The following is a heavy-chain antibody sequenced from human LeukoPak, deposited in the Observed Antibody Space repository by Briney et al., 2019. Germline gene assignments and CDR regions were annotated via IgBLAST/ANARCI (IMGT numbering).Heavy chain of an antibody. Sequence: GASVKVSCKAAGYSLITHGISWVRQAPGQGLEWMGWISAYNGNTNYAQKLQGRVTVTTDTSTNTAYMELRSLRSDDTAAYYCARERKSSYDTLTGYYKSDAFDIWGQGTMVTVSS. D-gene: IGHD3-9*01. CDR3: ARERKSSYDTLTGYYKSDAFDI. CDR1: GYSLITHG. CDR2: ISAYNGNT. J-gene: IGHJ3*02. V-gene: IGHV1-18*01.